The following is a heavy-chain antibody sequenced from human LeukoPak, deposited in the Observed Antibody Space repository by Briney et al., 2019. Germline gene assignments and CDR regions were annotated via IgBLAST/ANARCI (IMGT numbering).Heavy chain of an antibody. CDR1: GFTFSNYA. CDR3: AKRGYSVGATLFDY. D-gene: IGHD1-26*01. J-gene: IGHJ4*02. CDR2: ISGSGGAT. V-gene: IGHV3-23*01. Sequence: PGGSLRLSCAASGFTFSNYAMSWVRQAPGKGLEWVSVISGSGGATYYADSVEGRFTISRDNSKNTLYLQMNSLRAEDTAVYYCAKRGYSVGATLFDYWGQGTLVTVSS.